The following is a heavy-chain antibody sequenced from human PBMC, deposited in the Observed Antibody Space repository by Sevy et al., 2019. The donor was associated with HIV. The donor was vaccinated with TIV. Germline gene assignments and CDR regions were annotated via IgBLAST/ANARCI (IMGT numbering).Heavy chain of an antibody. Sequence: SETLSLTCTVSGGSISSGSYYWSWIRQPAGKGLEWIGRIYTSGSTNYNPSLKSRVTISVDTSKNQFSLKLSSVTAADTAGYYCAREGSTWAGWFDPWGQRTLVTVSS. V-gene: IGHV4-61*02. CDR3: AREGSTWAGWFDP. J-gene: IGHJ5*02. D-gene: IGHD2-2*01. CDR1: GGSISSGSYY. CDR2: IYTSGST.